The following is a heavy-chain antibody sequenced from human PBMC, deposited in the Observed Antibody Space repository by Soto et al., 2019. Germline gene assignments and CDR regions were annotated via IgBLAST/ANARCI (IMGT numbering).Heavy chain of an antibody. CDR2: IYYSGST. CDR1: GGSTSSYY. D-gene: IGHD6-6*01. V-gene: IGHV4-59*01. Sequence: SETLSLTCSVSGGSTSSYYWSWIRQPPGKGLEWIGYIYYSGSTDYSPSLKSRVTMSIDTSQNQVSLKLTSVTTADTAVYYCAALPRYWGQGTLVTVSS. J-gene: IGHJ4*02. CDR3: AALPRY.